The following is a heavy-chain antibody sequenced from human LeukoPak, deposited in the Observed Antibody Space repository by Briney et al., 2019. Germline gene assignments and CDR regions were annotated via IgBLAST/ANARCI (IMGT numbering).Heavy chain of an antibody. CDR2: ISGSGGDT. J-gene: IGHJ4*02. V-gene: IGHV3-21*01. Sequence: GGSLRLSCAASGFTFSNYAMSWVRQAPGKGLEWVSHISGSGGDTYYADSVKGRFTISRDNAKNSLYLQMNSLRAEDTAVYYCARGKKIAVAGTGKYYYFDYWGQGTLVTVSS. D-gene: IGHD6-19*01. CDR3: ARGKKIAVAGTGKYYYFDY. CDR1: GFTFSNYA.